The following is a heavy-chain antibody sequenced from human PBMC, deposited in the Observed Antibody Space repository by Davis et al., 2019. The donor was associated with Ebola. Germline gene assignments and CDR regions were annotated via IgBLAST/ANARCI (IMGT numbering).Heavy chain of an antibody. CDR1: GFTSSSYA. CDR3: ATLRGDV. J-gene: IGHJ6*02. V-gene: IGHV3-23*01. Sequence: GESLNISCAASGFTSSSYAMSWVRQAPGKGLEWVSAISGSGGSTYYADSVKGRFTISRDKSKNTLYLQMNSLRAEDTAVYYCATLRGDVWGQGTTVTVSS. CDR2: ISGSGGST.